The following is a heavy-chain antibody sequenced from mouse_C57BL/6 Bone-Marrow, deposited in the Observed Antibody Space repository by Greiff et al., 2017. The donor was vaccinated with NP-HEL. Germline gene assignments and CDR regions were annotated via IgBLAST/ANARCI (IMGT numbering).Heavy chain of an antibody. CDR3: ARANYP. CDR1: GFTFSSYA. D-gene: IGHD1-1*02. CDR2: ISDGGSYT. Sequence: EVKVVESGGGLVKPGGSLKLSCAASGFTFSSYAMSWVRQTPEKRLEWVATISDGGSYTYYPDNVKGRFTISRDNAKNNLYLQMSHLKSEDTAMYYCARANYPWGQGTLVTVSA. V-gene: IGHV5-4*03. J-gene: IGHJ3*01.